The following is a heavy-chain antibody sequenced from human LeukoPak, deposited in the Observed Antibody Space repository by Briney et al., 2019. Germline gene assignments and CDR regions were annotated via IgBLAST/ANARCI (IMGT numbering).Heavy chain of an antibody. CDR3: ARDPPYYYDSSGNDHYNWFDP. CDR1: GYAFTSYG. V-gene: IGHV1-18*01. Sequence: ASVKVSCKASGYAFTSYGISWVRQAPGQGLEWMGWISAYNDNTNYAQKLQGRVTMTTDTSTSTAYMELRSLRSDDTAVYYCARDPPYYYDSSGNDHYNWFDPWGQGTLVTVSS. D-gene: IGHD3-22*01. J-gene: IGHJ5*02. CDR2: ISAYNDNT.